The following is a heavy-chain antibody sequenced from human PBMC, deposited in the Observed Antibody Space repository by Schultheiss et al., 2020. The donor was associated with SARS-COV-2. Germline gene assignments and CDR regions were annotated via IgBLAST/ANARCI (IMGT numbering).Heavy chain of an antibody. Sequence: SETLSLTCTVSGGSISSGGYYWSWIRHHPGKGLEWIGYIYYSGSTYYNPSLKSRVTISVDTSKNQFSLKLSSVTAADTAVYYCARGNLGLLWFGTSVYGMDVWGQGTTVTVSS. V-gene: IGHV4-31*03. J-gene: IGHJ6*02. CDR1: GGSISSGGYY. CDR3: ARGNLGLLWFGTSVYGMDV. D-gene: IGHD3-10*01. CDR2: IYYSGST.